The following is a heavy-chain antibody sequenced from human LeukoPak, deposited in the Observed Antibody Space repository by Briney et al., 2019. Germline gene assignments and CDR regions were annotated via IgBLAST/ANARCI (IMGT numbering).Heavy chain of an antibody. D-gene: IGHD3-16*02. CDR3: ARQYDYVWGSYRYYYMDV. J-gene: IGHJ6*03. V-gene: IGHV4-34*01. CDR2: INHSGST. Sequence: PSETLSLTCAVYGGSFSGYYWSWIRQPPGKGLEWIGEINHSGSTNYNPSLKSRVTISVDTSKNQFSLKLSPVTAADTAVYYCARQYDYVWGSYRYYYMDVWGKGTTVTISS. CDR1: GGSFSGYY.